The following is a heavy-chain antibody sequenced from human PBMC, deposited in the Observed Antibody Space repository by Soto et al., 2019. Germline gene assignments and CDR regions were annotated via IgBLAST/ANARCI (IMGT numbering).Heavy chain of an antibody. CDR1: GFTFSSFS. V-gene: IGHV3-48*01. CDR2: ITGSSSTI. CDR3: ARSQGSGSCGY. D-gene: IGHD3-10*01. Sequence: EVQLVESGGSLVQPGGSLRLSCAASGFTFSSFSMNWVRQAPGKGLEWVSYITGSSSTIHYADSVKGRFTVSRENAKNSLYLQMNSLRAEDTAVYYCARSQGSGSCGYWGQGILVTVSS. J-gene: IGHJ4*02.